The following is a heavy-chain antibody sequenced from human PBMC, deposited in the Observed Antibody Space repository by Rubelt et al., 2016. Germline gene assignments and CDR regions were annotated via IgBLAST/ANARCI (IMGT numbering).Heavy chain of an antibody. V-gene: IGHV1-8*01. CDR3: ARDLSLWWPITQFDH. CDR2: MNPNSGNT. J-gene: IGHJ4*02. D-gene: IGHD2-8*02. Sequence: SWVRQAPGQGLEWMGWMNPNSGNTGYAQKFQGRVTMTRNTSISTAYMEMSSLRSEDTAGYYCARDLSLWWPITQFDHWGQGTQVTVSS.